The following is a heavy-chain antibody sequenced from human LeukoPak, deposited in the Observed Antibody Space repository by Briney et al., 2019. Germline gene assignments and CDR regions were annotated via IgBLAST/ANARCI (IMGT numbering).Heavy chain of an antibody. D-gene: IGHD6-13*01. V-gene: IGHV1-8*02. Sequence: GESLKISCKGSGYSFTSYWIGWVRQATGQGLEWMGWMNPNSGNTGYAQKFQGRVTMTRNTSISTAYMELSSLRSEDTAVYYCARGRGAAYWGQGTLVTVSS. CDR2: MNPNSGNT. CDR1: GYSFTSYW. CDR3: ARGRGAAY. J-gene: IGHJ4*02.